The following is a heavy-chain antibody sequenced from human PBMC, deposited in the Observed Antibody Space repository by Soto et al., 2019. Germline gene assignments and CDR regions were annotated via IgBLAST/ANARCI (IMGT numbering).Heavy chain of an antibody. J-gene: IGHJ3*02. CDR3: ARHSWLQEIKNAFDI. Sequence: EVQLVESGGGLVQPGGSLRLSCAASGFTFSSYEMNWVRQAPGKGLEWVSYISSSGSTIYYADSVKGRFTISRDNAKNSLDLQMNSLRAEDTAVYYCARHSWLQEIKNAFDIWGQGTMVTVSS. CDR1: GFTFSSYE. D-gene: IGHD5-12*01. V-gene: IGHV3-48*03. CDR2: ISSSGSTI.